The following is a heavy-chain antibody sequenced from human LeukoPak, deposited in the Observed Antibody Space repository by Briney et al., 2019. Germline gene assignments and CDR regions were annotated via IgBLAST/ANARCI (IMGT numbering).Heavy chain of an antibody. CDR1: GGTFSSYA. D-gene: IGHD3-3*01. CDR2: IIPIFGTA. J-gene: IGHJ5*02. CDR3: ARDTIFGVVGFDP. Sequence: SVKVSCKASGGTFSSYAISWVRQAPGQGLEWMGGIIPIFGTANYAQKFQGRVTITADESTSTAYMELSRLRSDDTAVYYCARDTIFGVVGFDPWGQGTLVTVSS. V-gene: IGHV1-69*13.